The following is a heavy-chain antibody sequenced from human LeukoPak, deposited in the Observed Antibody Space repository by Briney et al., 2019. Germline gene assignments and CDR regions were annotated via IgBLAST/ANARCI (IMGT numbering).Heavy chain of an antibody. CDR2: MNPNSGNT. CDR1: GYTFTSYD. CDR3: ARTGGPPYYDFWSGYYANYYYYYGMDV. Sequence: ASVKVSCKASGYTFTSYDINWVRQATGQGLEWMGWMNPNSGNTGYAQKFQGRVTMTRNTSISTAYMELSSLRSEDTAVYYCARTGGPPYYDFWSGYYANYYYYYGMDVWGQGTTVTVSS. J-gene: IGHJ6*02. D-gene: IGHD3-3*01. V-gene: IGHV1-8*01.